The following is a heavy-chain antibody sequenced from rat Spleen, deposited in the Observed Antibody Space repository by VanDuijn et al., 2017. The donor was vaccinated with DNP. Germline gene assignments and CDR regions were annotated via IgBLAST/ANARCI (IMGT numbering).Heavy chain of an antibody. CDR1: GFSLTTYS. J-gene: IGHJ3*01. D-gene: IGHD1-2*01. CDR3: TSDSLNSSSFVY. Sequence: QVQLKESGPGLVQPSETLSLTCTVSGFSLTTYSVSWVRQPSGKGPEWMGKMWYDGDTAYNSALKSRLSISRDTSKSQVFLKMNSLQTDDTGTYYCTSDSLNSSSFVYWDQGSLVTVSS. V-gene: IGHV2-63*01. CDR2: MWYDGDT.